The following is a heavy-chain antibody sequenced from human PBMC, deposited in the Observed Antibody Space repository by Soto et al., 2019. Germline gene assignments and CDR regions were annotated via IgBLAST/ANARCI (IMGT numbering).Heavy chain of an antibody. CDR2: IIPIFGTT. CDR3: ASARGYSYGSQGHFDY. Sequence: QVQLVQSGAEVKKPGSSVKVSCKASGGTFSSYAISWVRQAPGQGLEWMGGIIPIFGTTNYAQKFQGRVTITAEESTSTAYMELSSLRSEDTAVYYCASARGYSYGSQGHFDYWGQGTLVTVSS. J-gene: IGHJ4*02. V-gene: IGHV1-69*01. D-gene: IGHD5-18*01. CDR1: GGTFSSYA.